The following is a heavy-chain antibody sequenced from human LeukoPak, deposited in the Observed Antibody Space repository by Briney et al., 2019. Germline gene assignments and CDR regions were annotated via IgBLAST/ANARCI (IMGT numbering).Heavy chain of an antibody. V-gene: IGHV4-34*01. D-gene: IGHD7-27*01. Sequence: SETLSLTCAVYGGSFSGYYWSWIRQPPGKGLEWIGEINHSGSTNYNPSLKSRVTISVDTSKNQFSLKLSSVTAADTAVYYCARAAAGDSDYWGQGTLITVSS. J-gene: IGHJ4*02. CDR3: ARAAAGDSDY. CDR1: GGSFSGYY. CDR2: INHSGST.